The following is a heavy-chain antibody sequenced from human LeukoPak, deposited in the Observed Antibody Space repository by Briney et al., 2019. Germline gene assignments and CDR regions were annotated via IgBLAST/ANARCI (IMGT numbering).Heavy chain of an antibody. Sequence: GGSLRLSCAASGFTFSSYGMHWVRQAPGKGLEWVAFIRYDGSNKYYADSVKGRFTIYRDNSKNTLYLQMNSLRAEDTAVYYCARGDDIVVVPAAHADYWGQGTLVTVSS. CDR1: GFTFSSYG. CDR2: IRYDGSNK. D-gene: IGHD2-2*01. CDR3: ARGDDIVVVPAAHADY. V-gene: IGHV3-30*02. J-gene: IGHJ4*02.